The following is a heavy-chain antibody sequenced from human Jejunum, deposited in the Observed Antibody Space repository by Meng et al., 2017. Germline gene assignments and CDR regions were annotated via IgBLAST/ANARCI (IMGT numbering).Heavy chain of an antibody. Sequence: EVQLVESGGGLVQPGGSLRLSCAASGFPFSIYWMHWVRQAPGKGLVWVSRINKDGGSTNYADSVKGRFTISKDNAKNTLYLKMNSLRADDTAVYYCARERGGGYDDPWGQGTLVTVSS. D-gene: IGHD3-16*01. CDR2: INKDGGST. V-gene: IGHV3-74*01. CDR1: GFPFSIYW. J-gene: IGHJ5*02. CDR3: ARERGGGYDDP.